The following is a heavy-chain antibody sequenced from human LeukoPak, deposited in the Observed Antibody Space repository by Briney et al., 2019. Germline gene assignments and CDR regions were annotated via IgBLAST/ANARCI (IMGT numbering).Heavy chain of an antibody. CDR1: GYTFTTYS. D-gene: IGHD3-16*02. CDR3: ARDRGDYDYVWGTYRYGYFDY. V-gene: IGHV1-3*03. Sequence: ASVKVSCKASGYTFTTYSMHWVRQAPGQRLEWMGWINAGNGNTKYLQEFQGRVTITRDTSASTAYMELSSLRSEDVAVYYCARDRGDYDYVWGTYRYGYFDYWGQGTLVTVSS. J-gene: IGHJ4*02. CDR2: INAGNGNT.